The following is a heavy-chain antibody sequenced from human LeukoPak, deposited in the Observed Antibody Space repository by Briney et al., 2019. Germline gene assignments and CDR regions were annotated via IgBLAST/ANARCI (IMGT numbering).Heavy chain of an antibody. Sequence: PGGSLRFSCAASGFTFSSYGMHWVRQAPGKGLEWVAVISYDGSDKYYADSVKGRFTISRDNSKNTLYLQMNSLGVEDTAVYYCAKDPNTAMIGQYFDYWGQGTLVTVSS. V-gene: IGHV3-30*18. J-gene: IGHJ4*02. D-gene: IGHD5-18*01. CDR1: GFTFSSYG. CDR2: ISYDGSDK. CDR3: AKDPNTAMIGQYFDY.